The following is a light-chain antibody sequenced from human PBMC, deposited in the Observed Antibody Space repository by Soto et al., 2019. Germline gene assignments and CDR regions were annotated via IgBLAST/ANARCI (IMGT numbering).Light chain of an antibody. J-gene: IGLJ1*01. CDR3: QVWDSSSDHPRV. CDR2: YDS. CDR1: NIGSKS. Sequence: SYELTQPPSVSVAPGKTARITCGGKNIGSKSVHWYQQKPGQAPVLVIYYDSDRPSGIPERFSGSNSGNTATLTISRVEAGDEADYYCQVWDSSSDHPRVFGTVPKVTVL. V-gene: IGLV3-21*04.